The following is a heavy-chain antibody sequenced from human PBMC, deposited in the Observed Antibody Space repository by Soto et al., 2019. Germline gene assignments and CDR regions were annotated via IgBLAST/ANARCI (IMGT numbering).Heavy chain of an antibody. CDR2: MSSDGSSI. J-gene: IGHJ3*01. V-gene: IGHV3-30-3*01. D-gene: IGHD2-15*01. CDR3: ASERGPHDVFDV. Sequence: QVQLVESGGDVVQPGRSLRLSCAASGFSFSTYVFHWVRQAPGKGLEWMAVMSSDGSSISYADFGWGRFTISRDNSKNRLYLQMNSLKIEDTAVYHCASERGPHDVFDVWGQGTMVTVSS. CDR1: GFSFSTYV.